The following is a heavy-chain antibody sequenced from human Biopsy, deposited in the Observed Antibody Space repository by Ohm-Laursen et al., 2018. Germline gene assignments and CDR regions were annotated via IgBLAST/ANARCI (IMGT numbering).Heavy chain of an antibody. Sequence: TLSLTCAVSGGSFSGTYWSWIRQTPGKGLEWIGEINHSGSTKYNPSFESRVTISVDTSKNQFSLNLFPVTAADAARYFCARGEYYAYWSGARKLNYFDYWGQGTLVIVSS. J-gene: IGHJ4*02. D-gene: IGHD3-3*01. CDR2: INHSGST. CDR3: ARGEYYAYWSGARKLNYFDY. CDR1: GGSFSGTY. V-gene: IGHV4-34*01.